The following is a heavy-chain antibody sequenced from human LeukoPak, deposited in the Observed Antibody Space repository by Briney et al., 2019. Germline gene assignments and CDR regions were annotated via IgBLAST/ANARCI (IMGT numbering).Heavy chain of an antibody. V-gene: IGHV3-7*01. CDR1: GFTFSSYW. J-gene: IGHJ6*03. Sequence: GGSLRLSCAASGFTFSSYWMSWVRQAPGKGLEWVANIKQDGSEKYYVDSVKGRFTISRDNAKNSLYLQMNSLRAEDTAVYYCARDLEPSGDDYYYYYMDVWGKGTTVTVSS. D-gene: IGHD3-10*01. CDR2: IKQDGSEK. CDR3: ARDLEPSGDDYYYYYMDV.